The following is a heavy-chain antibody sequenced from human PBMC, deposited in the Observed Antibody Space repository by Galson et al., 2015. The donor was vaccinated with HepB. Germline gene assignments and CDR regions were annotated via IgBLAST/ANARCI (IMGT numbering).Heavy chain of an antibody. CDR2: VSYDGSNK. CDR3: AQDKRSISARHVSYYYYGMDV. J-gene: IGHJ6*02. CDR1: GLIFSEYS. V-gene: IGHV3-30*18. D-gene: IGHD6-6*01. Sequence: SLRLSCAASGLIFSEYSMHWVRQAPGKGLEWVAVVSYDGSNKNYADSVKGRFTISRDNSKNTRFLQMKSLRGEDTAVYYCAQDKRSISARHVSYYYYGMDVWGQGTTVTVSS.